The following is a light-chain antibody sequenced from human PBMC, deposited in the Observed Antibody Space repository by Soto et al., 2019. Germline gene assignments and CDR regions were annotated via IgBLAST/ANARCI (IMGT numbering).Light chain of an antibody. CDR1: QSISYW. V-gene: IGKV1-5*03. J-gene: IGKJ1*01. CDR3: QQYRTYRT. CDR2: KAS. Sequence: DIQMTQSPSTLSASVGDRFTITCRASQSISYWLAWYQQKPGKAPKLLIYKASTLQTGVPSRFSGSGSGTEFTLTISGLQPDDFATYYCQQYRTYRTFGQGTKGDIK.